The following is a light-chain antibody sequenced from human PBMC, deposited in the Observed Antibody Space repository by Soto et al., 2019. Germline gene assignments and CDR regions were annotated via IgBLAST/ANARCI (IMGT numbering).Light chain of an antibody. Sequence: EIVLTQSPCTLSLSPGERATLSCRASQSVSNNYFAWFQQRPGQAPRLLIYGVSTRATGTPDRFSASGSATEFTLNINRLEPEDFAVYYCHQYGASPWTFGQGTKVDI. J-gene: IGKJ1*01. V-gene: IGKV3-20*01. CDR2: GVS. CDR1: QSVSNNY. CDR3: HQYGASPWT.